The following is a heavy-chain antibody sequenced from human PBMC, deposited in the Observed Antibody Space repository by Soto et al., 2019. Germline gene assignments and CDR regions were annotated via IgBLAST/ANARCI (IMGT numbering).Heavy chain of an antibody. V-gene: IGHV1-2*04. Sequence: ASVKVSCKASGYTFTGYYMHWVRQAPGQGLEWMGWINPNSGGTNYAQKFQGWVTMTRDTFISTAYMELSRLRSDDTAVYYCARDRGSGSRYFDYWGQGTLVTVSS. J-gene: IGHJ4*02. CDR3: ARDRGSGSRYFDY. CDR1: GYTFTGYY. CDR2: INPNSGGT. D-gene: IGHD6-19*01.